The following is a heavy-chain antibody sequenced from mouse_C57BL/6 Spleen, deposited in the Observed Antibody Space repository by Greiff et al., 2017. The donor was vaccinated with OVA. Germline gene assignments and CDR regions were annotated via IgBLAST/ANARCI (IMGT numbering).Heavy chain of an antibody. CDR1: GFTFSDAW. Sequence: DVHLVESGGGLVQPGGSMKLSCAASGFTFSDAWMDWVRQSPEKGLEWVAEIRNKANNHATYYAESVKGRFTISRDDSKSSVYLQMNSLRAEDTGIYYCTRSDGYFNWYFDVWGTGTTVTVSS. J-gene: IGHJ1*03. CDR2: IRNKANNHAT. V-gene: IGHV6-6*01. D-gene: IGHD2-3*01. CDR3: TRSDGYFNWYFDV.